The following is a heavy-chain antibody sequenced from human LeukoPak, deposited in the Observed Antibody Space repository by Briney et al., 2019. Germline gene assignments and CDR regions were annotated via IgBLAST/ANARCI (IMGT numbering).Heavy chain of an antibody. D-gene: IGHD2-2*01. CDR1: GLTVSSNC. CDR3: AKDQVVPFDY. Sequence: GGSLRLSCAASGLTVSSNCMSWVRQAPGKGLEWVSLIYSGGSTYYADSVKGRFTISRDNSKNTLYLQMNSLRAEDTAVYFCAKDQVVPFDYWGQGTLVTVSS. J-gene: IGHJ4*02. CDR2: IYSGGST. V-gene: IGHV3-53*01.